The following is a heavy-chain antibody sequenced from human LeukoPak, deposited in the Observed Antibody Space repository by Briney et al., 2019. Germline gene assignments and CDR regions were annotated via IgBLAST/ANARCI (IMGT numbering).Heavy chain of an antibody. Sequence: ASVKVSCRASGYTFTSYDINWVRQATGQGLEWMGWMNPNSGNTGYAQKFQGRATMTRNTSISTAYMELSSLRSEDTAVYYCARAADNYDFWSGYADFDYWGQGTLVTVSS. CDR2: MNPNSGNT. CDR3: ARAADNYDFWSGYADFDY. J-gene: IGHJ4*02. CDR1: GYTFTSYD. D-gene: IGHD3-3*01. V-gene: IGHV1-8*01.